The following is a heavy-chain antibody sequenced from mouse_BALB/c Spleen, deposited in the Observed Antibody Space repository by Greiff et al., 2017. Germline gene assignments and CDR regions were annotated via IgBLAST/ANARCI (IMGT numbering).Heavy chain of an antibody. CDR2: ISSGGST. V-gene: IGHV5-6-5*01. CDR1: GFTFSSYA. Sequence: EVQGVESGGGLVKPGGSLKLSCAASGFTFSSYAMSWVRQTPEKRLEWVASISSGGSTYYPDSVKGRVTISRDNARNILYLQMSSLRSEDTAMYYCTSYYGYYFDYWGQGTTLTVSS. CDR3: TSYYGYYFDY. D-gene: IGHD1-1*01. J-gene: IGHJ2*01.